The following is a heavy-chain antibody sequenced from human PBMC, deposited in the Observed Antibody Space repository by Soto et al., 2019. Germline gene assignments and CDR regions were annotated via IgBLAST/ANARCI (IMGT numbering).Heavy chain of an antibody. V-gene: IGHV3-30*18. Sequence: QVQLVESGGGVVQPGRSLRLSCAASGFTFSSYGMHWVRQAPGKGLEWVAVISYDGSNKYYADSVKGRFTISRDNSKNTLYVQMNSLNAEDTAVYYCAKDEATVNPWYFDLWGRGTLVTVSS. J-gene: IGHJ2*01. D-gene: IGHD4-4*01. CDR2: ISYDGSNK. CDR1: GFTFSSYG. CDR3: AKDEATVNPWYFDL.